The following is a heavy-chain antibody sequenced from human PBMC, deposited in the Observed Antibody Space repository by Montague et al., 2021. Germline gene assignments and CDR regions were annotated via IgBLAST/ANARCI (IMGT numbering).Heavy chain of an antibody. CDR1: GDSINGCY. V-gene: IGHV4-59*01. J-gene: IGHJ4*02. CDR3: ARQGFYGSGGFVI. CDR2: VFYSWAT. Sequence: SETLSLTCSVSGDSINGCYWSWIRQPPGKGLEWIGSVFYSWATNYNPSLKSRVTMSAATSKNQVSLKVNSVTAADTAVYYCARQGFYGSGGFVIWGLGTLVTVSS. D-gene: IGHD2-15*01.